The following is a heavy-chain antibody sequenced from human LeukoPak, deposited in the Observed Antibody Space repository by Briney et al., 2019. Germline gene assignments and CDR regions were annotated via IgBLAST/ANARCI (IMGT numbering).Heavy chain of an antibody. CDR1: GFSVSNNY. D-gene: IGHD6-19*01. CDR2: IYSGGST. Sequence: PGGSLRLSCAASGFSVSNNYMSWVRQAPGKGLEWVSVIYSGGSTFYAGSVKGRFTISRDNSKNSLYLQMNSLRAEDTAVYYCARHLSSGPSAFDIWGQGTMVTVSS. V-gene: IGHV3-66*04. J-gene: IGHJ3*02. CDR3: ARHLSSGPSAFDI.